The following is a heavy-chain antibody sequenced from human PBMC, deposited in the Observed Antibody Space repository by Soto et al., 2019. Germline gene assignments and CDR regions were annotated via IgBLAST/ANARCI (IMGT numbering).Heavy chain of an antibody. CDR3: ARGAQGGVLMVYAILPVGYMDV. Sequence: GGSLRLSCAASGFTFSSYSMNWVRQAPGKGLEWVSSISSSSSYIYYADSVKGRFTISRDNAKNSLYLQMNSLRAEDTAVYYWARGAQGGVLMVYAILPVGYMDVWGKGTTVTVSS. CDR2: ISSSSSYI. J-gene: IGHJ6*03. V-gene: IGHV3-21*01. CDR1: GFTFSSYS. D-gene: IGHD2-8*01.